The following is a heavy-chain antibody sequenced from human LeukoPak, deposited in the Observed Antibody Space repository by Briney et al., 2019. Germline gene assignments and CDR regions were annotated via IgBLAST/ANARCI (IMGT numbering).Heavy chain of an antibody. J-gene: IGHJ4*02. D-gene: IGHD1-26*01. Sequence: ASVKVSCKASGYTFTGYYMHWVRQAPGQGLEWMGWINPNSGGTNYAQKFQGRVTMTRDTSISTAYMELSRLRSDDTAVYYCARDGGPIAAARIVGATTDPFWIDYWGQGTLVTVSS. CDR3: ARDGGPIAAARIVGATTDPFWIDY. CDR1: GYTFTGYY. CDR2: INPNSGGT. V-gene: IGHV1-2*02.